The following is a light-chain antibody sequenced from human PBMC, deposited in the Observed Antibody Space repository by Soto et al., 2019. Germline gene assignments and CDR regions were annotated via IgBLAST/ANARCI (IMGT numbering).Light chain of an antibody. CDR3: SSYTSSTSLEVV. CDR1: SSDVRGYNY. CDR2: DVI. J-gene: IGLJ2*01. V-gene: IGLV2-14*03. Sequence: QSALTQPASVSGSPGQSITISCTGTSSDVRGYNYVSWYQQHPGKAPKLMIYDVIHRPSGVSNRFSGSKSGNTASLTISGLQTEDEADYYCSSYTSSTSLEVVFGGGTKLTVL.